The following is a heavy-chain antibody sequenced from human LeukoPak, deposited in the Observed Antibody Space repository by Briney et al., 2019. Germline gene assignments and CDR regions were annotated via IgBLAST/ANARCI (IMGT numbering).Heavy chain of an antibody. Sequence: ASVKVSCKASGYTFTSYGISWVRQAPGQGLEWMGWISAYNGNTNYAQKLQGRVTITADESTSTAYMELSSLRSEDTAVYYCADRSIAAPEAYFQHWGQGTLVTVSS. D-gene: IGHD6-6*01. CDR3: ADRSIAAPEAYFQH. V-gene: IGHV1-18*01. CDR1: GYTFTSYG. J-gene: IGHJ1*01. CDR2: ISAYNGNT.